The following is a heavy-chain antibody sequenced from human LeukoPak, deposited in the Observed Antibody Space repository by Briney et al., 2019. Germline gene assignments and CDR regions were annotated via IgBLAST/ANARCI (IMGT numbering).Heavy chain of an antibody. D-gene: IGHD2-2*01. V-gene: IGHV1-18*01. CDR3: ARDERCSSTSCYFNWFDP. Sequence: ASVKVSCKASGYTFTSYGISWVRQAPGQGLEWMGWISAYNGNTNYAQKLQGRVTMTTDTSTSTAYMELRSLRSDDTAVYYCARDERCSSTSCYFNWFDPWGQGTLVTVSS. J-gene: IGHJ5*02. CDR1: GYTFTSYG. CDR2: ISAYNGNT.